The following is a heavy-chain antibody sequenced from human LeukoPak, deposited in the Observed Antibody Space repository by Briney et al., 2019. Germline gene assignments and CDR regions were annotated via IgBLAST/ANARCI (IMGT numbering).Heavy chain of an antibody. CDR2: IDPNSGGT. CDR1: GYTFTGYY. V-gene: IGHV1-2*02. Sequence: ASVKVSCKASGYTFTGYYIHWVRQAPGQGPEWMGRIDPNSGGTNYAQKFQGRVTMTTDTSISTAYMELSRLRPDDTAVYYCARERYYDSNGYYYVYFDYRGQGTLVTVSS. CDR3: ARERYYDSNGYYYVYFDY. J-gene: IGHJ4*02. D-gene: IGHD3-22*01.